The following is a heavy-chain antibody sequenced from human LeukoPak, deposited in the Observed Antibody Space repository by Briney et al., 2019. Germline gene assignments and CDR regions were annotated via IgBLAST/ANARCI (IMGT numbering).Heavy chain of an antibody. V-gene: IGHV1-18*01. D-gene: IGHD3-16*02. CDR1: GYTFTSHG. J-gene: IGHJ4*02. Sequence: ASVKVSCKASGYTFTSHGINWFRQAPGQGLEWMGWVSGYNGNTDYAQKFQGRVTMTTDRSTNTVYMELRSLRSDDTAVYYCARDRHVMITFGGVIIAAYWGQGTLVSVSS. CDR3: ARDRHVMITFGGVIIAAY. CDR2: VSGYNGNT.